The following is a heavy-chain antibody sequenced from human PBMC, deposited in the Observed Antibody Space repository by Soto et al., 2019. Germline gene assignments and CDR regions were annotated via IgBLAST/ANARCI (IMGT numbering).Heavy chain of an antibody. CDR1: VGSIGGGGYS. CDR2: IYYSGST. J-gene: IGHJ5*02. Sequence: QVQLQESGPGLVKPSQTLSLTGPVSVGSIGGGGYSWSWFRQHPGKGLEWIGYIYYSGSTNYNPYRKRRVTISVDXFKXQXSLKLSSVTAADTAVYYCARDLSHDYGGSADGWFDPWGQGTLVTVSS. D-gene: IGHD4-17*01. CDR3: ARDLSHDYGGSADGWFDP. V-gene: IGHV4-31*03.